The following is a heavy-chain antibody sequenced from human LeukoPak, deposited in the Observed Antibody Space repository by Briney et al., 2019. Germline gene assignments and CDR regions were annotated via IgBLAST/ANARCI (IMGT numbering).Heavy chain of an antibody. D-gene: IGHD5-18*01. CDR1: GFTFSSYA. J-gene: IGHJ4*02. V-gene: IGHV3-23*01. CDR2: ISGSGGST. CDR3: AKDRGYSYDDY. Sequence: GGSLRLSCAASGFTFSSYAMRWVRQAPGKGLEWVSAISGSGGSTYYADSVKGRFTISRDNSKNTLSLQMNSLRAEDTAVYYCAKDRGYSYDDYWGQGTLVTVSS.